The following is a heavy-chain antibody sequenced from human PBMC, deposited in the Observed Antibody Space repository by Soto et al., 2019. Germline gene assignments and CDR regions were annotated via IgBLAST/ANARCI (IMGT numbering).Heavy chain of an antibody. D-gene: IGHD3-16*01. CDR3: ARQDGWAVASRRNWFDP. Sequence: EVQLVQSGAEVKKPGESLRISCQGSGYSFADYWVAWVRQMPVKGLEWVGKIDPSDSYSNYNPSFQGHVTISVDKSINTAYLQWSSLKASDTGIYYCARQDGWAVASRRNWFDPWGQGTLVTVSS. J-gene: IGHJ5*02. V-gene: IGHV5-10-1*03. CDR1: GYSFADYW. CDR2: IDPSDSYS.